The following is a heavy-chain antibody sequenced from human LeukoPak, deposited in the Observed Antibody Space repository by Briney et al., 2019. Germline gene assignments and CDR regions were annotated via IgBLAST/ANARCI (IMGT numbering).Heavy chain of an antibody. D-gene: IGHD2-2*01. J-gene: IGHJ4*02. CDR3: ASERTLFAY. Sequence: PSQTLSLTCTVSGGSISSGDYYWSWIRQPPGKGLEWIGYIYYSGSTYYNPSLRSRLTISVDTSKNQFSLNLSSVTAADTAVYYCASERTLFAYWGQGTLVTVSS. V-gene: IGHV4-30-4*01. CDR1: GGSISSGDYY. CDR2: IYYSGST.